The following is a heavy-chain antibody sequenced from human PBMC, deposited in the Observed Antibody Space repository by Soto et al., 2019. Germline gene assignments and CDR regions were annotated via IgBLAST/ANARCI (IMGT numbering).Heavy chain of an antibody. CDR2: TYYRSKWYN. CDR1: GDSVSINNAA. J-gene: IGHJ4*02. V-gene: IGHV6-1*01. Sequence: SQILSLTCAISGDSVSINNAAWNWVRQSPSRGLEWLGRTYYRSKWYNDYAVSVKSRITINPDTSKNQFSLQLNSVTPEDTAVYYCARSIIAVAGTVDYWGQGTLVTVSS. CDR3: ARSIIAVAGTVDY. D-gene: IGHD6-19*01.